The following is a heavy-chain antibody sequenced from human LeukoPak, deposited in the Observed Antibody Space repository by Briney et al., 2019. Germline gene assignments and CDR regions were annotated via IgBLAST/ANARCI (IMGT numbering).Heavy chain of an antibody. D-gene: IGHD6-19*01. J-gene: IGHJ5*02. CDR2: IYTSGST. V-gene: IGHV4-4*07. Sequence: SETLSLTCTVSGGSISSYYWSWIRQPAGKGLEWIGRIYTSGSTNYNPSLKSRVTISVDTSKNQFSLKLSSVTAADTAVYYCARKAVAGAYNWFDPWGQGTLVTVSS. CDR3: ARKAVAGAYNWFDP. CDR1: GGSISSYY.